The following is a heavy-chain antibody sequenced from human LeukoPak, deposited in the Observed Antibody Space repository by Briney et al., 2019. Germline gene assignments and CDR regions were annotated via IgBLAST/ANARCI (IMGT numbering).Heavy chain of an antibody. V-gene: IGHV4-34*01. D-gene: IGHD3-10*01. J-gene: IGHJ4*02. CDR3: ARGKLWFGAAWFDY. Sequence: SETLSLTCVVSGGSVSGYYWSWIRQPPGKGLEWIGEINHSGSTNYNPSLKSRVTISVDTSKNQFSLKLSSVTAADTAVYYCARGKLWFGAAWFDYWGQGTLVTVSS. CDR2: INHSGST. CDR1: GGSVSGYY.